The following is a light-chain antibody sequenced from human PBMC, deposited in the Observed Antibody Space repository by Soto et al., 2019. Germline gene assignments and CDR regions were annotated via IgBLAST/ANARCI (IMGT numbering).Light chain of an antibody. Sequence: DIQMTQSPSSVSASVGDRVTITCRASQSISSWLAWYQQKPGKAPKLLIYKASSLESGVPSRFSGSGSGTEFTLTISSLQPDDFATYYCQQYNSYSITFGQGTRPEIK. CDR1: QSISSW. CDR3: QQYNSYSIT. J-gene: IGKJ5*01. V-gene: IGKV1-5*03. CDR2: KAS.